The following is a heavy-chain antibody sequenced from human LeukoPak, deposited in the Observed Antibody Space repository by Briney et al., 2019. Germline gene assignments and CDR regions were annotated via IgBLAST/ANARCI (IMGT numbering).Heavy chain of an antibody. Sequence: GGSLRLSCAASGFTFSSYSMNWVRQAPGKGLEWVSALSSSGGSTYYADSVKGRFTISRDNAKNSLYLQMNSLRAEDTAVYYCAELGITMIGGVWGKGTTVTISS. CDR2: LSSSGGST. CDR1: GFTFSSYS. V-gene: IGHV3-21*01. D-gene: IGHD3-10*02. CDR3: AELGITMIGGV. J-gene: IGHJ6*04.